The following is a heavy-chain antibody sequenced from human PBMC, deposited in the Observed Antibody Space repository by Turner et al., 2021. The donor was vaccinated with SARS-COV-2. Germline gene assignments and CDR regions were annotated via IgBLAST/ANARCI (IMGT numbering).Heavy chain of an antibody. Sequence: QVHLSQSGAEGRKPGASVTVSCKTAGYTFTDHFLHWVRQAPGQGVEWMEWINPSSGAATSAENFQDRVTMTRDTSASVAYMEVRRLKFDDTAVYYSTLGRDDLNMEVWGQGTTVIVSS. CDR1: GYTFTDHF. J-gene: IGHJ6*02. V-gene: IGHV1-2*02. CDR3: TLGRDDLNMEV. CDR2: INPSSGAA. D-gene: IGHD2-2*01.